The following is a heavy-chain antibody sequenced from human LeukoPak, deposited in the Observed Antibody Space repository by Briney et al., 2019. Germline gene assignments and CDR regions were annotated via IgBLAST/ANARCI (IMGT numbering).Heavy chain of an antibody. D-gene: IGHD2-15*01. CDR3: AKAPLAATNYYYGMDV. V-gene: IGHV3-23*01. J-gene: IGHJ6*02. CDR1: GFTFNNYA. Sequence: GGSLRLSCAASGFTFNNYAMTWVRQAPGKGLEWVSAVSGRGDATYYADSVKGRFTISRDDSKNTLYLQMNSLRAEDTAVYHCAKAPLAATNYYYGMDVWGQGTTVTVSS. CDR2: VSGRGDAT.